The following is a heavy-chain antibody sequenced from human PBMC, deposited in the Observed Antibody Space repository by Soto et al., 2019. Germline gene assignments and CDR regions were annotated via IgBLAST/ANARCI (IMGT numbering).Heavy chain of an antibody. CDR3: ARRNLGIAAAALYDYYMDV. D-gene: IGHD6-13*01. CDR2: IYYSGRT. J-gene: IGHJ6*03. CDR1: GGSISSYY. V-gene: IGHV4-59*08. Sequence: QVQLQESGPGLVKPSETLSLTCTVSGGSISSYYWSWIRQPPGKGLEWIGYIYYSGRTNYNPSLKSRVTISVDTSKNQFSLKLSSVTAADTAVYYCARRNLGIAAAALYDYYMDVWGKGTTVNVSS.